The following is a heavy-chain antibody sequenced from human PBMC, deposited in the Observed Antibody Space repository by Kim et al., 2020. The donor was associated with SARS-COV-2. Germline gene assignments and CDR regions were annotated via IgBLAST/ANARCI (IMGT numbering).Heavy chain of an antibody. CDR2: STK. CDR3: EGYYFGMDV. Sequence: STKTYADSVKGRFTIARTSATNTLYLPMNSLRAEDTAVYYCEGYYFGMDVWGQGTTVTVSS. V-gene: IGHV3-74*01. J-gene: IGHJ6*02.